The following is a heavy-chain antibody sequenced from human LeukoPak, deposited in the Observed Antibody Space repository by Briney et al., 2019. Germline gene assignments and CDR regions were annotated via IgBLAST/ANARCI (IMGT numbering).Heavy chain of an antibody. CDR2: IKSKTDGGTT. CDR1: GFTFSNAW. D-gene: IGHD6-6*01. Sequence: GGSLRLSCAASGFTFSNAWMSWVRQAPGKGLEWVGRIKSKTDGGTTDYAAPVKGRFAISRDDSKNTLYLQMNSLKTEDTAVYYCTGPGEYSSSSVIDYWGQGTLVTVSS. V-gene: IGHV3-15*01. J-gene: IGHJ4*02. CDR3: TGPGEYSSSSVIDY.